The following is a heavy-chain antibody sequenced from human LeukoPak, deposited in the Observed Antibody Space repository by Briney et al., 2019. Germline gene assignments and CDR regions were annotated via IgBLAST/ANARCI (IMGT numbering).Heavy chain of an antibody. Sequence: GGSLRLSCVASGFTFSNAWMNWVRQAAGKGLEWVGRIKSKSDGGTTDYAAPVKGKFTISRDDSKNTLYLQMNSLKSEDTAVYYCTTGGGVYDYVSLHWGQGTLVTVSS. J-gene: IGHJ1*01. V-gene: IGHV3-15*01. D-gene: IGHD3-16*01. CDR1: GFTFSNAW. CDR3: TTGGGVYDYVSLH. CDR2: IKSKSDGGTT.